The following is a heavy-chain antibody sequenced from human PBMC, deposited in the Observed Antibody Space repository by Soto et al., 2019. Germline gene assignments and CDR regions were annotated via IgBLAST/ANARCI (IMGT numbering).Heavy chain of an antibody. D-gene: IGHD3-22*01. J-gene: IGHJ6*02. CDR3: ARALLSHSYDSGGYDSYFHAMDV. CDR1: GGTFSSLD. CDR2: ISPISETT. Sequence: QVQLVQSGAEVKKPGSSVKVSCKASGGTFSSLDINWVRQAPGQGLEWMGGISPISETTNYAQIFQGRVSIVADKSTSTAYMERSRLRSEDTAVYYCARALLSHSYDSGGYDSYFHAMDVWGQGTPVTVSS. V-gene: IGHV1-69*06.